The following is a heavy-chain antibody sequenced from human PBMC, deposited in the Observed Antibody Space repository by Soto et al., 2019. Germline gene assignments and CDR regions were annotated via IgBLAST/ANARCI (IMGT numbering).Heavy chain of an antibody. Sequence: EVQLLESGGGLVQPGGSLRLACAASGFTFSSYAMNWVRQAPGKGLEWVSVISGSGGSTYYADAVKGRFTISRDNSKNTLYLQMNRLRAEDTAVYYCAKRTMGWYFDLWGRGTLVTVSS. CDR2: ISGSGGST. CDR3: AKRTMGWYFDL. CDR1: GFTFSSYA. V-gene: IGHV3-23*01. J-gene: IGHJ2*01. D-gene: IGHD3-3*01.